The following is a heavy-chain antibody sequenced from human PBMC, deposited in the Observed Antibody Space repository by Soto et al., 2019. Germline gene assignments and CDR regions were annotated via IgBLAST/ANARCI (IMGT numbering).Heavy chain of an antibody. V-gene: IGHV4-39*01. Sequence: QLQLQESGPGLVKPSETLSLTCTVSGGSISTSSYYWGWIRQPPGKGLEWIGSIYYSGSTYYNPSLKRRVTISVDTSKNQFSLTLSSVTAADTAVYYCARDYDSSGDYWGQGTLVTVSS. CDR1: GGSISTSSYY. CDR2: IYYSGST. CDR3: ARDYDSSGDY. D-gene: IGHD3-22*01. J-gene: IGHJ4*02.